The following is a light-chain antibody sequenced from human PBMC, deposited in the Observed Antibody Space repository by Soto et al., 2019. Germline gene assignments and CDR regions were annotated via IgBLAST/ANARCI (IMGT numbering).Light chain of an antibody. CDR3: QKNFSSPSIT. V-gene: IGKV1-39*01. J-gene: IGKJ5*01. CDR1: HDIGTF. Sequence: DIRMTQSPSSMSASVGDSVTLTCRAIHDIGTFLNWYQQRPGKAPKLLIYAASNLKSGVPLRFSGSGSGTEFTLTISSLQPEDFAPYYCQKNFSSPSITFGQGTRLEIK. CDR2: AAS.